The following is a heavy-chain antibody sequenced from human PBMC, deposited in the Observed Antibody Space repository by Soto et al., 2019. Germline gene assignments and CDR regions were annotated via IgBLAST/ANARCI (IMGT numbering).Heavy chain of an antibody. V-gene: IGHV3-30*03. CDR2: LSFDGTDE. J-gene: IGHJ4*02. Sequence: QVQLVESGGGVVQPGTSPRLSCKASGFIFRDYLIHWVRQAPGKGLEWLAVLSFDGTDEYYADSTRGRVTISRDIPKSTTYLVINNVRREDTAMYYCARVATRLQAMEVLEYWGQGTLVTVPS. CDR3: ARVATRLQAMEVLEY. D-gene: IGHD2-21*02. CDR1: GFIFRDYL.